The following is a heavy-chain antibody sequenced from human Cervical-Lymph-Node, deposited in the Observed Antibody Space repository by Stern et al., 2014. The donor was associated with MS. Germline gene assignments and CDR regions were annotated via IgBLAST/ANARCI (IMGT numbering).Heavy chain of an antibody. Sequence: QVQLVESGAEVRKPGASVKVSCKASGYTFSSYVMHWVRQAPGQRLEYMGWINAGNGDTKYSEKFQGRVTITRDTSATTAYMELGSLRSEDTAVYYCAREMGSTSVQVPPDAFNIWGQGTMVTVSS. CDR1: GYTFSSYV. D-gene: IGHD2-2*01. CDR2: INAGNGDT. V-gene: IGHV1-3*01. CDR3: AREMGSTSVQVPPDAFNI. J-gene: IGHJ3*02.